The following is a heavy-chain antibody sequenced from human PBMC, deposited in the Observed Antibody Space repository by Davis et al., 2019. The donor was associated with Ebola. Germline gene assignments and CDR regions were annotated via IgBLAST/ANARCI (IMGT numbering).Heavy chain of an antibody. J-gene: IGHJ4*02. V-gene: IGHV4-59*06. CDR2: IYYSGST. D-gene: IGHD6-19*01. CDR1: GGSISSYC. CDR3: ARGGGGIAVAGTGGVCVDY. Sequence: PSETLSLTCTVSGGSISSYCWSWIRQPPGKGLEWIGYIYYSGSTYYNTSLKRRVNISVDTSKNQFSLKLSSVTPEDTAVYYWARGGGGIAVAGTGGVCVDYWGQGTLVTVSS.